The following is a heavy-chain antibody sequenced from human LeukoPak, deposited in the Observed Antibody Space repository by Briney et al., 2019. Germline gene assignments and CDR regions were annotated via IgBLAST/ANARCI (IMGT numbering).Heavy chain of an antibody. CDR1: GFTFSSYS. D-gene: IGHD2-2*01. CDR2: ISSSSSYI. Sequence: PGGSLRLSCAASGFTFSSYSMNWVRQAPGKGLEWVSSISSSSSYIYYADSVKGRFTISRGNAKNSLYLQMNSLRAEDTAVYYCARAQYQLLLGFDYWGQGTLVTVSS. J-gene: IGHJ4*02. V-gene: IGHV3-21*01. CDR3: ARAQYQLLLGFDY.